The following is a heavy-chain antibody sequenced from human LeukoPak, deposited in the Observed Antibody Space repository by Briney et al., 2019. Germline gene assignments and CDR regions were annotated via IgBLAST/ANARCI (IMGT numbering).Heavy chain of an antibody. CDR2: IKLDGSEK. CDR3: ARDQYDTWSRRGNFDS. D-gene: IGHD3-3*01. Sequence: GGSLRLSCAASGFTFSSHAMSWVRQAPGKGLEWVANIKLDGSEKNYVDSVKGRFTISRDNTKNSLYLQMNSLRAEDTAVFYCARDQYDTWSRRGNFDSWGQGTLVIVSS. J-gene: IGHJ4*02. V-gene: IGHV3-7*03. CDR1: GFTFSSHA.